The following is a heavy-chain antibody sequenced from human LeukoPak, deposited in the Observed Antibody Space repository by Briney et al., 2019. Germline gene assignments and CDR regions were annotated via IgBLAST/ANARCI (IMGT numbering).Heavy chain of an antibody. J-gene: IGHJ4*02. V-gene: IGHV3-21*01. CDR3: ARDPINIATAGKGFDY. Sequence: GGSLRLSCAASGFTFSSYSMNWVRQAPGKGLEWVSSVSSSSSYIYYADSVKGRFTISRDNAKKSVYLQMNSLRAEDTAVYYCARDPINIATAGKGFDYWGQGTLVTVSS. CDR1: GFTFSSYS. D-gene: IGHD6-13*01. CDR2: VSSSSSYI.